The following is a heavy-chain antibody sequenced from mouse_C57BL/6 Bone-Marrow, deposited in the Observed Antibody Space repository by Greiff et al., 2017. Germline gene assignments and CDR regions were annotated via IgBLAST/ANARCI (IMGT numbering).Heavy chain of an antibody. CDR1: GYTFTSYG. V-gene: IGHV1-81*01. J-gene: IGHJ1*03. D-gene: IGHD1-1*01. CDR3: ARIYGSSRYFDV. Sequence: QVQLKESGAELARPRASVKLSCKASGYTFTSYGISWVKQRTGQGLEWIGEIYPRSGNTYYNEKFKGKATLTADKSSSTAYMELRSLTSEDSAVYFGARIYGSSRYFDVWGTGTTVTVSS. CDR2: IYPRSGNT.